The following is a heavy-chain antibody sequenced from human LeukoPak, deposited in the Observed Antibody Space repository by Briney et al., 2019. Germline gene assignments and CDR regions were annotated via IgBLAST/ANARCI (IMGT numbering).Heavy chain of an antibody. V-gene: IGHV4-59*01. CDR2: IYHSEST. CDR1: GGSISNNF. D-gene: IGHD3-10*01. CDR3: ARGGLVRGVFNPLDY. Sequence: SETLSLTCTVSGGSISNNFWSWIRQPPGKGLQWIGYIYHSESTNYNSSLKSRVTISVDTSKNQFSLELHSVTAADTAVYYCARGGLVRGVFNPLDYWGQGTLVTVS. J-gene: IGHJ4*02.